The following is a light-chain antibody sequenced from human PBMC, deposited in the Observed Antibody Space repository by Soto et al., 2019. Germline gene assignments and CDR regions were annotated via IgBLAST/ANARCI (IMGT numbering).Light chain of an antibody. CDR3: CSFARSVTL. Sequence: QSALTQPASVSGSPGQSITISCTGTSSDIENYNLVSWYQQHPGEAPKLLIYEGNKRPSGVSDRFSGSRSGNTASLTISGLQADDEDDYYCCSFARSVTLFGGGTKLTVL. V-gene: IGLV2-23*01. CDR2: EGN. J-gene: IGLJ3*02. CDR1: SSDIENYNL.